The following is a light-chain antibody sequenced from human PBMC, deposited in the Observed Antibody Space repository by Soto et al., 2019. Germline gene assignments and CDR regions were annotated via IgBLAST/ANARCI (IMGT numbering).Light chain of an antibody. V-gene: IGLV2-8*01. CDR1: SGDIGTYNF. CDR2: EVT. J-gene: IGLJ1*01. Sequence: QSALTQPPSASGSPGQSVTISCTGTSGDIGTYNFVSWYQQHPGKAPKLMIYEVTKWPSGVPDRFSGSKSGNTASLTISGLQGEDEADYYCSSYAGSNNYVFGTGTKVTVL. CDR3: SSYAGSNNYV.